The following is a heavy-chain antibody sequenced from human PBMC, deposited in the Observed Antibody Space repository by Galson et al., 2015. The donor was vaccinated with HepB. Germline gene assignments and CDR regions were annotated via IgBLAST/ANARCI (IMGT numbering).Heavy chain of an antibody. CDR3: AKGHCQGAGRLYFYYYYYMDV. D-gene: IGHD3-10*01. CDR1: GFTFNSYG. CDR2: ISGTGDKT. Sequence: SLRLSCAASGFTFNSYGMNWIRQTPGKGLEWVSAISGTGDKTYTADSVKGRFTISRDNSRNTVYLQMNNLRGEDTTIYYCAKGHCQGAGRLYFYYYYYMDVWGKGTTVTVSS. V-gene: IGHV3-23*01. J-gene: IGHJ6*03.